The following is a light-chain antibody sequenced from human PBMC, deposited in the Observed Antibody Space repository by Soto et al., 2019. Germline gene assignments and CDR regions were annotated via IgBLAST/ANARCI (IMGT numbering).Light chain of an antibody. CDR1: QSVSSSY. CDR2: GAS. J-gene: IGKJ4*01. V-gene: IGKV3-20*01. CDR3: QQYGSSPLP. Sequence: ENVLTKSACTLSLTQGERATLSCRASQSVSSSYLAWYQQKPGQAPRLLIYGASSRATGIPDRFSGSGSGTDFTLTISRLEPEDFAVYYCQQYGSSPLPFGGRTKADIK.